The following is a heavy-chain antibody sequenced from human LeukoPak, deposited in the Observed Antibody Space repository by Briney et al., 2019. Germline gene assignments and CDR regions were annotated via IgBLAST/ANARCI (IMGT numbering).Heavy chain of an antibody. V-gene: IGHV3-23*01. D-gene: IGHD6-19*01. J-gene: IGHJ5*02. Sequence: GGPLRLSCAVSGFTFSSYAMSWVRQAPGKGLEWVATIHYIRDGPYYADSVEGRFTISRDDSKNTVYLQMNSLRVEDTAIYYCARCVTGWPNWFAPWGQGTLVTVSS. CDR1: GFTFSSYA. CDR2: IHYIRDGP. CDR3: ARCVTGWPNWFAP.